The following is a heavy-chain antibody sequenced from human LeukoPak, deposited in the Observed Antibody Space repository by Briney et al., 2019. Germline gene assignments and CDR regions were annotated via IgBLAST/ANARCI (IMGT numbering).Heavy chain of an antibody. V-gene: IGHV3-21*01. CDR1: GFTFSSYS. Sequence: AGGSLRLSCAAPGFTFSSYSMNWVRQAPGKGLEWVSSISSSSSYIYYADSVKGRFTISRDNAKNSLYLQMNSLRAGDTAVYYCARNDYSNYYYYYYMDVWGKGTTVTVSS. D-gene: IGHD4-11*01. J-gene: IGHJ6*03. CDR2: ISSSSSYI. CDR3: ARNDYSNYYYYYYMDV.